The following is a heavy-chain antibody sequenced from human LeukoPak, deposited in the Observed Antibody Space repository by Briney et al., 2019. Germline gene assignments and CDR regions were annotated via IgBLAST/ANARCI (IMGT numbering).Heavy chain of an antibody. D-gene: IGHD3-10*01. Sequence: ASVKVSCKASGYTFTGYYMHWVRQAPGQGLEWMGWISAYNGNTNYAQKLQGRVTMTTDTSTSTAYMELRSLRSDDTAVYYCAKEIDNRYHYGSGKDYWGQGTLVTVSS. CDR1: GYTFTGYY. CDR2: ISAYNGNT. CDR3: AKEIDNRYHYGSGKDY. V-gene: IGHV1-18*04. J-gene: IGHJ4*02.